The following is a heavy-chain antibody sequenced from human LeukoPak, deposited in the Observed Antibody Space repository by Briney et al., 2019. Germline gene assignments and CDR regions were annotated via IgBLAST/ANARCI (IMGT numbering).Heavy chain of an antibody. J-gene: IGHJ5*02. CDR3: AKDLGDGWFDP. V-gene: IGHV4-4*07. CDR1: GGSISNYY. D-gene: IGHD1-26*01. CDR2: ISSTGVT. Sequence: PSETLSLTCTVSGGSISNYYWSWIRQPAEKGLEWIGRISSTGVTNYNPSLKSRLTMSVDMSKRQFSLRLSSVTAADTAVYYCAKDLGDGWFDPWGQGTLVTVSS.